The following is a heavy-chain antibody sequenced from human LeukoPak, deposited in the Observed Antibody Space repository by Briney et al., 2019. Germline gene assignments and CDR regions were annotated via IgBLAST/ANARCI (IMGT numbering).Heavy chain of an antibody. CDR3: AKGLYSSSWYYFDY. Sequence: GRSLRLSCAASGFTFDDYAMHWVRQAPGKSLEWVSGISWNSGSIGYADSVKGRFTISRDNAKNSLYLQMNSLRAEDTALYYCAKGLYSSSWYYFDYWGQGTLVTVSS. V-gene: IGHV3-9*01. J-gene: IGHJ4*02. D-gene: IGHD6-13*01. CDR2: ISWNSGSI. CDR1: GFTFDDYA.